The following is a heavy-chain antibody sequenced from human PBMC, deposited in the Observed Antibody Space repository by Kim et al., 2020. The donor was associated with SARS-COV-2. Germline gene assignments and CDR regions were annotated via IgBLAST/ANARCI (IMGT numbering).Heavy chain of an antibody. D-gene: IGHD6-19*01. V-gene: IGHV3-30*04. Sequence: GGSLRLSCAASGFTFSSYAMHWVRQAPGKGLEWVAVISYDGSNKYYADSVKGRFTISRDNSKNTQYLQMNSLRAEDTSVYYCARVGRGSGWFSYYYYGMDVWGQRTTVTVSS. CDR3: ARVGRGSGWFSYYYYGMDV. J-gene: IGHJ6*02. CDR2: ISYDGSNK. CDR1: GFTFSSYA.